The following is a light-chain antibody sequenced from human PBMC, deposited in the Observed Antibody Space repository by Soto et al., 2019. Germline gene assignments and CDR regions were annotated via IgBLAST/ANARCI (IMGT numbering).Light chain of an antibody. CDR1: QSISSY. CDR2: AAS. V-gene: IGKV1-39*01. J-gene: IGKJ4*01. CDR3: QQSYSTPS. Sequence: DIQMTQSPSSLSASVGDRVTITCRASQSISSYLNWYQQKPGKAPQLLIYAASSLQSGVPSRFSGSGSWTDFTLAISSLQPEDFATYDCQQSYSTPSFGGGTKVEIK.